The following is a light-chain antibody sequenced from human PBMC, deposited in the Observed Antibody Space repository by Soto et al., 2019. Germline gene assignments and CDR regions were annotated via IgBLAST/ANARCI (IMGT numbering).Light chain of an antibody. V-gene: IGKV3-11*01. CDR3: QQRSNWRLS. Sequence: EIVLTQSPATLSLPPGERATLSCRASHSVSNYVAWYQQKPGQAPRLLIYDAFNRATGIPIRFSGSGSGTDFTLIISSLEPEEFAVYYCQQRSNWRLSFGGGTKVEVK. CDR2: DAF. CDR1: HSVSNY. J-gene: IGKJ4*01.